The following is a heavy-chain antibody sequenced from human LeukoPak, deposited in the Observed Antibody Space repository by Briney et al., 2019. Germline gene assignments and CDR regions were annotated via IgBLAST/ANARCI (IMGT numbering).Heavy chain of an antibody. CDR1: GFTFSSYA. CDR3: ARGDTGTTVTLDY. V-gene: IGHV3-53*01. J-gene: IGHJ4*02. CDR2: IYADGKT. Sequence: PGGSLRLSCAASGFTFSSYAMTWVRQAPGKGLEWVSVIYADGKTYYADSVKGRFTISRDNSKNTLYLQMNSLRAEDTAIYYCARGDTGTTVTLDYWGQGTLVTVSS. D-gene: IGHD4-17*01.